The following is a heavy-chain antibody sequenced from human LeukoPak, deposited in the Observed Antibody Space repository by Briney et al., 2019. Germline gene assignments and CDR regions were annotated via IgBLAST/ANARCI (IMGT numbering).Heavy chain of an antibody. Sequence: SETLSLTCTVSGGSISSGGYYWSWILQPPGKGLEWIGYIYHSGSTYYNPSLKSRVTISVDRSKNQFSLKLSSVTAADTAVYYCARGGTVTTYLDAFDIWGQGTMVTVSS. D-gene: IGHD4-11*01. CDR2: IYHSGST. CDR3: ARGGTVTTYLDAFDI. J-gene: IGHJ3*02. CDR1: GGSISSGGYY. V-gene: IGHV4-30-2*01.